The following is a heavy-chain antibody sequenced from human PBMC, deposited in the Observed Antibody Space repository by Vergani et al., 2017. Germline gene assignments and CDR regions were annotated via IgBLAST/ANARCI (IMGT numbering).Heavy chain of an antibody. CDR2: IDWDYDK. CDR3: ARTRGAPPYRIGLYYFDF. V-gene: IGHV2-70*04. J-gene: IGHJ4*02. D-gene: IGHD3-16*01. CDR1: GFSLTSSGMR. Sequence: QVTFKESGPALVNPRQALTLTCTFSGFSLTSSGMRVSWFRQSPGKALEWLARIDWDYDKFYSASLKTILAISKDLSNDLVVLTITNMGPADTGTYYCARTRGAPPYRIGLYYFDFWGQGTLVTVSS.